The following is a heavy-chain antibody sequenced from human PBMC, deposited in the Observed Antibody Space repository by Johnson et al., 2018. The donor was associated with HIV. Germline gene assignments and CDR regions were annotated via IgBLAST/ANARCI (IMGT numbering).Heavy chain of an antibody. Sequence: VQLVESGGGLVKPGGSLRLSCAASGFTFSDHYMDWVRQAPGKGLEWVSAISGSGGSTYYADSVKGRFTISRDNSKNTLYLQMNSLRAEDTAVYYCAKTLRSHLHIVVVTAIPRAFDIWGQGTMVTVSS. V-gene: IGHV3-23*04. CDR3: AKTLRSHLHIVVVTAIPRAFDI. CDR1: GFTFSDHY. D-gene: IGHD2-21*02. CDR2: ISGSGGST. J-gene: IGHJ3*02.